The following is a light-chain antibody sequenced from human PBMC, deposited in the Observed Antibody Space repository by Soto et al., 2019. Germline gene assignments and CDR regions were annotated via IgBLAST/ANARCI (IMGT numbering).Light chain of an antibody. CDR2: DAS. V-gene: IGKV1-33*01. CDR1: QDINNY. J-gene: IGKJ5*01. Sequence: DIQMTQSPSSLSASVGDRVTITCQASQDINNYLNWYQQKPGKAPELLIYDASNLQTGVPTRFSGSGSGKHFPCTISSLQPEDIATYFCQQYDFLVTFGQGTRLEIQ. CDR3: QQYDFLVT.